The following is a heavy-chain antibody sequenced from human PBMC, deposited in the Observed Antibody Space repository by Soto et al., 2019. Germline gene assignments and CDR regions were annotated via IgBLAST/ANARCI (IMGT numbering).Heavy chain of an antibody. J-gene: IGHJ5*02. V-gene: IGHV3-7*01. CDR3: ARVRYGDYGVVP. Sequence: PGGSLRLSCASSGFTFISYWMSWVRQAPGKGLEWVANIKQDGSEKYYVDSVKGRFTISRDNAKNSLYLQMNSLRAEDTAVYYCARVRYGDYGVVPWGQGTLVTVSS. CDR2: IKQDGSEK. CDR1: GFTFISYW. D-gene: IGHD4-17*01.